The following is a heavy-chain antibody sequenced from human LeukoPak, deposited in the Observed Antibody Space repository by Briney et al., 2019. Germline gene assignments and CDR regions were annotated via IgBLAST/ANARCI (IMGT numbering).Heavy chain of an antibody. CDR3: ASLTPSSSWYDALDI. CDR2: ISSSSSYI. CDR1: GFNFDGYG. J-gene: IGHJ3*02. Sequence: PGGSLRLSCAASGFNFDGYGMSWVRQAPGKGLEWVSSISSSSSYIYYADSVKGRFTISRDNAKNSLYLQMNSLRAEDTAVYYCASLTPSSSWYDALDIWGQGTMVTVSS. V-gene: IGHV3-21*01. D-gene: IGHD6-13*01.